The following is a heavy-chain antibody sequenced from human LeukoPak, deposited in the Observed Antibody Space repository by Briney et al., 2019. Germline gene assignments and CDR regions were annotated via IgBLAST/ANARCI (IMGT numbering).Heavy chain of an antibody. CDR2: INHSGST. CDR1: GGSFSGYY. D-gene: IGHD3-3*01. CDR3: AGGLIELRFLEWLFVHYYGMDV. V-gene: IGHV4-34*01. Sequence: SETLSLTCAVYGGSFSGYYWSWIRQPPGKGLEWIGEINHSGSTNYNPSLKSRVTISVDTSKNQFSLKLSSVTAADTAVYYCAGGLIELRFLEWLFVHYYGMDVWGQGTTVTVSS. J-gene: IGHJ6*02.